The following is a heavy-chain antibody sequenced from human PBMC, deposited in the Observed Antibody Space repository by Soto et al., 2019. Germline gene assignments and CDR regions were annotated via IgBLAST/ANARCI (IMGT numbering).Heavy chain of an antibody. V-gene: IGHV4-61*01. Sequence: SETLSLTCTASGGSVSRGTYYWNWIRQPPGQGLEWIGHITYSGSSNYNPSLRSRVTMSLSTSTNQFSLKLNSGTTADTAGHYCVGAKRSGNLRRFCYWGQGTLVTVCS. CDR2: ITYSGSS. CDR1: GGSVSRGTYY. J-gene: IGHJ4*02. CDR3: VGAKRSGNLRRFCY. D-gene: IGHD3-10*01.